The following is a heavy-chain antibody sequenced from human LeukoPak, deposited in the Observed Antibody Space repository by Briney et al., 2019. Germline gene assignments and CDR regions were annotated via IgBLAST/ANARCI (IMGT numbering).Heavy chain of an antibody. V-gene: IGHV4-31*03. D-gene: IGHD6-13*01. Sequence: SETLSLTCTVSGGSISSGGYYWSWIRQHPGKDLEWIGYIYYSGSPYYNPSLRNRVTKSLDTSKNQFSLKLSSVTAADTAVYYCARDRKGYPLDYWGQGTLVTVSS. CDR3: ARDRKGYPLDY. CDR2: IYYSGSP. CDR1: GGSISSGGYY. J-gene: IGHJ4*02.